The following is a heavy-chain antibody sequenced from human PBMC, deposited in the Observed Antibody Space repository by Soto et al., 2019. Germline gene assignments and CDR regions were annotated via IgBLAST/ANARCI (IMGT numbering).Heavy chain of an antibody. J-gene: IGHJ4*02. CDR1: VGSISSSNW. D-gene: IGHD1-26*01. Sequence: SETLSLTCAVSVGSISSSNWWSWVRQPPGKGLEWIGEIYHSGSTNYNPSLKSRVTISVDKSKNQFSLKLSSVTAADTAVYYCARYRESAYYFDYWGQGTLVTVSS. V-gene: IGHV4-4*02. CDR2: IYHSGST. CDR3: ARYRESAYYFDY.